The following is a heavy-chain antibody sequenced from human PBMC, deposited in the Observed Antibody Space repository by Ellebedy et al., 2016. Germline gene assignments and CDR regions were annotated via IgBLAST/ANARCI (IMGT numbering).Heavy chain of an antibody. J-gene: IGHJ6*02. CDR2: IYSDGSDT. CDR3: AREPDRTRGMDV. V-gene: IGHV5-51*01. CDR1: GSTFSNYW. Sequence: GESLKISXTVSGSTFSNYWIGWVRQMPGKGLEWMGIIYSDGSDTRYSPSFQGQVTISVDKSITTAYLQWSSLQASDTAIYYCAREPDRTRGMDVWGQGTTVTVSS. D-gene: IGHD1-14*01.